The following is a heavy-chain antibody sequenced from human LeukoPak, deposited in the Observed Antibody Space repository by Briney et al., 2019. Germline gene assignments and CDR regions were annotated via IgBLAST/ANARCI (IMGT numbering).Heavy chain of an antibody. Sequence: SETLSLTCTVSGGSISSSSYYWGWIRQPPGKGLEWIGSIYYSGSTYYNPSLKSRVTISVDTSKNQFSLKLSSVTAADTAVYYCARHGIYDYGDYDAFDIWGQGTMVTVSS. CDR2: IYYSGST. D-gene: IGHD4-17*01. CDR1: GGSISSSSYY. V-gene: IGHV4-39*01. J-gene: IGHJ3*02. CDR3: ARHGIYDYGDYDAFDI.